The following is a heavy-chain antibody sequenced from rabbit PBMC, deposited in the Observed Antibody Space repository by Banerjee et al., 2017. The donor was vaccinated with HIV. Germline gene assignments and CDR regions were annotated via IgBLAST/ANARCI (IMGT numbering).Heavy chain of an antibody. V-gene: IGHV1S45*01. CDR2: IDTGSSGRT. Sequence: PEGSLTLTCTASGFSFSGSYWICWVRQAPGKGLEWIACIDTGSSGRTYYASWAKGRFTISKTSSTTVTLQMTSLTAADTATYFCARDGASGYNFNLWGPGTLVTVS. D-gene: IGHD1-1*01. J-gene: IGHJ4*01. CDR1: GFSFSGSYW. CDR3: ARDGASGYNFNL.